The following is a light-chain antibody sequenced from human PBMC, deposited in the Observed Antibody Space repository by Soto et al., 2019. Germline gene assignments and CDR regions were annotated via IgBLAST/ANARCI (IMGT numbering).Light chain of an antibody. Sequence: QSVLTQSPSASASLGASVKLTCTLSSGHKTYAIAWHQQQPEKGPRSLMKLNSDGNHIKGDGIPDRFSGSSSGAERYLTIFSLQSEDEDDYYCQTWDTGIGVFGGGTKLTVL. CDR1: SGHKTYA. V-gene: IGLV4-69*02. CDR3: QTWDTGIGV. J-gene: IGLJ3*02. CDR2: LNSDGNH.